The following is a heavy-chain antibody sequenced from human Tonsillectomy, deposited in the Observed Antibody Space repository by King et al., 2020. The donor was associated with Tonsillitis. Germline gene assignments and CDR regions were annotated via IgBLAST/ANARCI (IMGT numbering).Heavy chain of an antibody. J-gene: IGHJ4*02. CDR3: ARLLWFGELLSPLDY. D-gene: IGHD3-10*01. V-gene: IGHV4-39*01. CDR2: IYYSGST. CDR1: DDSISSSNYY. Sequence: PLQESGPGLVKPSETLSLTCTVSDDSISSSNYYWGWIRQPPGKGLEWIGSIYYSGSTYYNPSLKSRVTISVDTSRNQFSLKLSSVTAADTAVYYCARLLWFGELLSPLDYWGQGTLVTVSS.